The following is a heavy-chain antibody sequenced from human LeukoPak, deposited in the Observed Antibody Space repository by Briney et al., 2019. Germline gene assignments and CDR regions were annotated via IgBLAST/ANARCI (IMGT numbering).Heavy chain of an antibody. J-gene: IGHJ4*02. D-gene: IGHD3-10*01. Sequence: VKPSETLSLTCTVSGGSISSYYWGWIRPPPGKGLEWIGYIYYSGSTNYNPSLKSRVTISVDTSKNQFSLKLSSVTAADTAVYYCARTRLETDEFYFDYWGQGTLVTVSS. CDR3: ARTRLETDEFYFDY. V-gene: IGHV4-59*01. CDR1: GGSISSYY. CDR2: IYYSGST.